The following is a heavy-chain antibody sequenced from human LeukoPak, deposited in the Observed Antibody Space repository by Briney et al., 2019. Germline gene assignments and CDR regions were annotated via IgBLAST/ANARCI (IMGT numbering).Heavy chain of an antibody. CDR1: GFTVSSNY. Sequence: GGSLRLSCAASGFTVSSNYMSWVRQAPGKGLEWVSVIYSGGSTYYADSVKGRFTISRDNSKNTLYLQVNSLRAEDTAVYYCARDIAARAYGMDVWGQGTTVTVSS. CDR3: ARDIAARAYGMDV. D-gene: IGHD6-6*01. CDR2: IYSGGST. V-gene: IGHV3-53*01. J-gene: IGHJ6*02.